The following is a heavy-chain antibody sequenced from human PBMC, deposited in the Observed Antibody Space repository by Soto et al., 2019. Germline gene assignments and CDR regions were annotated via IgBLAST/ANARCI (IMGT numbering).Heavy chain of an antibody. CDR1: GFTFSSYS. CDR2: ISSSSSYI. CDR3: ARNGPSYYGMDV. J-gene: IGHJ6*02. Sequence: EVQLVESGGGLVKPGGSLRLSCAASGFTFSSYSMNWVRQAPGKGLEWVSSISSSSSYIYYADSVKGRFTISRDNAKNSLYLQMNSLRAEDTAVYYCARNGPSYYGMDVWGQGTTVTVSS. D-gene: IGHD4-17*01. V-gene: IGHV3-21*01.